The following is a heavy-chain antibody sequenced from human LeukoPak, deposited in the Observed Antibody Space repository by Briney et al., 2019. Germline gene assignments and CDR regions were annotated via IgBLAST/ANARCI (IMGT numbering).Heavy chain of an antibody. CDR2: ISGSGGST. V-gene: IGHV3-23*01. CDR1: GFTFSSYG. J-gene: IGHJ4*02. D-gene: IGHD3-10*01. CDR3: AKRTYYYGSGSYFPFDY. Sequence: GGSLRLSCAASGFTFSSYGMSWVRQAPGKGLEWVSAISGSGGSTYYADSVKGRFTISRDNSKNTLYLQMNSLRAEDTAVYYCAKRTYYYGSGSYFPFDYWGQGTLVTVSS.